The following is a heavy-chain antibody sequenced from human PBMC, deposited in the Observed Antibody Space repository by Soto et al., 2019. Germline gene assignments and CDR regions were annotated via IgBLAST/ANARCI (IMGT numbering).Heavy chain of an antibody. CDR3: AKETVAGIWYFDY. CDR1: GFTFSSYS. D-gene: IGHD6-19*01. J-gene: IGHJ4*02. CDR2: ISSSSSYI. V-gene: IGHV3-21*01. Sequence: GGSLRLSCAASGFTFSSYSMNWVRQAPGKGLEWVSSISSSSSYIYYADSVKGRFTISRDNAKNSLYLQMNSLRAEDTAVYYCAKETVAGIWYFDYWGQGTLVTVSS.